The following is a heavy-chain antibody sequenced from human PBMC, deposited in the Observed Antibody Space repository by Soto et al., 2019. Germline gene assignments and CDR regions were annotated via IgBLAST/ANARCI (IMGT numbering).Heavy chain of an antibody. V-gene: IGHV3-15*07. D-gene: IGHD3-22*01. CDR3: TTDQLAPGAPDYYDSSGREDAFDI. J-gene: IGHJ3*02. CDR2: IKSKTDGGTT. Sequence: PGGSLRLSCAASGFTFSNAWMNWVRPAPGKGLEWVGRIKSKTDGGTTDYAAPVKGRFTISRDDSKNTLYLQMNSLKTEDTAVYYCTTDQLAPGAPDYYDSSGREDAFDIWGQGTMVTVSS. CDR1: GFTFSNAW.